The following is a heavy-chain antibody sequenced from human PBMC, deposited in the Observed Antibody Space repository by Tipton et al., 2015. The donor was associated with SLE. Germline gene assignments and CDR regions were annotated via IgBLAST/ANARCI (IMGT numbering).Heavy chain of an antibody. CDR3: AKDRFGTAVAGDAFDI. CDR1: GFTFSSYA. D-gene: IGHD6-19*01. CDR2: ISGSGGST. Sequence: SLRLSCAASGFTFSSYAMSWVRQAPGKGLEWVSAISGSGGSTYYADSVKGRFTISRDNSKNTLYLQMNSLRAEDTAVYYCAKDRFGTAVAGDAFDIWGQGTMVTVSS. J-gene: IGHJ3*02. V-gene: IGHV3-23*01.